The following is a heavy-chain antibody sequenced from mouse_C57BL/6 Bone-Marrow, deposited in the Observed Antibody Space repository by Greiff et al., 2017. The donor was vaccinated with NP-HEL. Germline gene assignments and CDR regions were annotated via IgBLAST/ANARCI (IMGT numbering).Heavy chain of an antibody. CDR2: ISDGGSYT. V-gene: IGHV5-4*01. CDR3: ARDGGFPYAMDY. J-gene: IGHJ4*01. CDR1: GFTFSSYA. Sequence: EVQLVESGGGLVKPGGSLKLSCAASGFTFSSYAMSWVRQTPEKRLEWVATISDGGSYTYYPDNGKCRFTISRDNATNNLYLQLSHLKSEDTAMYYCARDGGFPYAMDYWGQGTSVTVSS.